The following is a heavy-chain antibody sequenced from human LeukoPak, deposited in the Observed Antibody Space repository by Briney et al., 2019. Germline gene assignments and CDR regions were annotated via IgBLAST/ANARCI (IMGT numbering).Heavy chain of an antibody. J-gene: IGHJ3*02. D-gene: IGHD3-3*01. CDR3: ARARDTIFGVVRCAAFDI. V-gene: IGHV4-59*01. Sequence: SETLSLTCTVSGGSISSYYWRWIRQPPGKGLEWIGYIYYSGSTNYNPSLKSRVTISVDTSKNQFSLKLSSVTAADTAVYYCARARDTIFGVVRCAAFDIWGQGTMVTVSS. CDR2: IYYSGST. CDR1: GGSISSYY.